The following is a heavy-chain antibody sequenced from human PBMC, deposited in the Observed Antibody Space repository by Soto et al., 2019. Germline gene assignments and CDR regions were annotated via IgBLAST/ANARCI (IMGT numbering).Heavy chain of an antibody. CDR3: ARDRGSDDPIDY. CDR1: GFTFNNYW. CDR2: INIEGSTT. D-gene: IGHD3-10*01. Sequence: EVQLVESGGGLVQPGGSLRLSCAASGFTFNNYWMHWVRQAPGKGLVWVSRINIEGSTTDYADSVRGRFTISRDNSKNTLYLQMNSLRAEDTAVYYCARDRGSDDPIDYWGQGTLVTVSS. J-gene: IGHJ4*02. V-gene: IGHV3-74*01.